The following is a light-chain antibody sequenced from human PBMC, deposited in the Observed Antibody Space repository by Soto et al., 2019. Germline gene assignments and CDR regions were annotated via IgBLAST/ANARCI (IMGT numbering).Light chain of an antibody. CDR3: SSYTSSSTYV. J-gene: IGLJ1*01. Sequence: QTEMAKPASGSGSPGQSITISCTGTSSDVGGYNYVSWYQQHPGKAPKLMIYDVSNRPSGVSNRFSGSKSGNTASLTISGLQAEDEADYYCSSYTSSSTYVFGTGTKVTVL. V-gene: IGLV2-14*01. CDR2: DVS. CDR1: SSDVGGYNY.